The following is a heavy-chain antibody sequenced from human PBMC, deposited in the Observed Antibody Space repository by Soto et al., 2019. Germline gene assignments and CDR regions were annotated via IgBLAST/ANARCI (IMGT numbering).Heavy chain of an antibody. D-gene: IGHD6-25*01. CDR1: GGTFSSYA. V-gene: IGHV1-69*06. J-gene: IGHJ6*02. Sequence: SVKVSCKASGGTFSSYAISWVRQAPGQGLEWMGGIIPIFGTANYAQKFQGRVTITADKSTSTAYMELSSLRSEDTAVYYCARDRRPAHPIYYYYGMDVWGQGTTVTVS. CDR3: ARDRRPAHPIYYYYGMDV. CDR2: IIPIFGTA.